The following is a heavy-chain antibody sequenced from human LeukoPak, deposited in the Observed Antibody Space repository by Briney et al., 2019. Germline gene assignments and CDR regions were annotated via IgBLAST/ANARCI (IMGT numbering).Heavy chain of an antibody. CDR2: ISSNGDNT. V-gene: IGHV3-64D*06. CDR1: GFTFSTYV. Sequence: GGALPLSCSVSGFTFSTYVMHWVRQPPGKGLEYVSAISSNGDNTYYADSVKGRFTISRDNSKNTLYLQMSSLRADDTAVYYCVRGTGYWGQGTLVTVS. CDR3: VRGTGY. J-gene: IGHJ4*02.